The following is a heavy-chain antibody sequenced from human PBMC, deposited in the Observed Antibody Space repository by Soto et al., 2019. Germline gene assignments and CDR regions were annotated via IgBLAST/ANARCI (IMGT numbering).Heavy chain of an antibody. CDR1: GFTFDDYA. V-gene: IGHV3-9*01. D-gene: IGHD2-8*01. CDR3: AKALRRRPPAATNLSWYYYYYYMDV. J-gene: IGHJ6*03. Sequence: PGGSLRLSCAASGFTFDDYAMHWVRQAPGKGLEWVSGIGWNSGSAGYADSVRGRFTISRDNAKRSLYLQLNSLTTEDTAVYYCAKALRRRPPAATNLSWYYYYYYMDVWGTGTTVTVSS. CDR2: IGWNSGSA.